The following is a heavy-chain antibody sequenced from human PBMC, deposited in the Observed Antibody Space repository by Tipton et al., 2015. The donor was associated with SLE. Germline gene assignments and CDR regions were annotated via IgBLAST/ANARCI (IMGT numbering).Heavy chain of an antibody. CDR3: ARHVLGTHGALDY. CDR2: IYYRGVT. J-gene: IGHJ4*02. CDR1: SGSISLHY. Sequence: TLSLTCTVSSGSISLHYWSWIRQPPGKGLEWIGYIYYRGVTNYNPSLKSRVNIVVDTSKNQVSLKLSSVTAADTAVYYCARHVLGTHGALDYWGQGTLVTVSS. D-gene: IGHD4-17*01. V-gene: IGHV4-59*08.